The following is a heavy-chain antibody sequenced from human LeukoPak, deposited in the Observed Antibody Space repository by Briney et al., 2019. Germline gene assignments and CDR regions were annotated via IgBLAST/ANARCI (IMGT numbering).Heavy chain of an antibody. CDR1: GFTFSSYG. CDR3: ASSRIAVAGESDY. D-gene: IGHD6-19*01. Sequence: GGSLRLSCAASGFTFSSYGMHWVRQAPGKGLEWVAFIRYDGSNKYYADSVKGRFTNSRDNSKNTLYLQMNSLRAEDTAVYYCASSRIAVAGESDYWGQGTLVTVSS. J-gene: IGHJ4*02. CDR2: IRYDGSNK. V-gene: IGHV3-30*02.